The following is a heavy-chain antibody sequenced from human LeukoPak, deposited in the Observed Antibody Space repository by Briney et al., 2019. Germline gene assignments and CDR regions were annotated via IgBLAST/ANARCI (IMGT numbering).Heavy chain of an antibody. CDR2: ISSSSSTI. V-gene: IGHV3-48*02. J-gene: IGHJ6*02. Sequence: PGGSLRLSWAASGFTFSSYSMNWVRQAPGKGLEWVSYISSSSSTIYYADSVKGRFTISRDNAKNSLYLQMNSLRDEDTAVYYCARGLRVTASLFYYYGMDVWGQGTTVTVSS. D-gene: IGHD4-11*01. CDR1: GFTFSSYS. CDR3: ARGLRVTASLFYYYGMDV.